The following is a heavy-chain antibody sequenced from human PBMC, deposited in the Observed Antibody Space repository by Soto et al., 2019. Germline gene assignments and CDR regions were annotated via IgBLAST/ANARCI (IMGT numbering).Heavy chain of an antibody. Sequence: QITLKESGPTLVRPTQTLTLTCTFSGFSLSSSRMGVGWIRQPPGKALEWLAIIYWDDDKRYSPSLESRLTVTRDNSKNPGVLNMTNMDPVDTAKYYCARRRGGTAGEHFDYWGQGTLVTVSS. CDR1: GFSLSSSRMG. V-gene: IGHV2-5*02. CDR2: IYWDDDK. CDR3: ARRRGGTAGEHFDY. D-gene: IGHD7-27*01. J-gene: IGHJ4*02.